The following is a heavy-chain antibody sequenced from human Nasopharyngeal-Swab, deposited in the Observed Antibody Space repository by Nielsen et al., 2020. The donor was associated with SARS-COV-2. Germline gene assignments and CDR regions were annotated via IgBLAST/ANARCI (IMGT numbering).Heavy chain of an antibody. J-gene: IGHJ4*02. CDR2: IWYDGTNR. D-gene: IGHD3-10*01. V-gene: IGHV3-33*01. CDR3: VRALGEEGDY. Sequence: GESLKISCEASGFTFSRYGMHWVRQAPGKGLEWVAVIWYDGTNRYYADPVKDRFTISRDNSKNTLDLQMNSLKAVDTAIYYCVRALGEEGDYWGQGTPVTVTS. CDR1: GFTFSRYG.